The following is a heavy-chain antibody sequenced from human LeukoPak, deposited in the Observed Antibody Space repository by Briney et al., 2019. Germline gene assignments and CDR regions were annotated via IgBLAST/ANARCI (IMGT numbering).Heavy chain of an antibody. CDR3: ARSSSGYANDAFDI. V-gene: IGHV4-59*01. Sequence: SETLSLTCTVSGGSISSYYWSWIRQPPGKGLEWIGYIYYSGSTNYNPSLKSRVTISVDTSKNQFSLKLSSVTAADTAVYYCARSSSGYANDAFDIWGQGTVVTVSS. CDR1: GGSISSYY. CDR2: IYYSGST. D-gene: IGHD3-22*01. J-gene: IGHJ3*02.